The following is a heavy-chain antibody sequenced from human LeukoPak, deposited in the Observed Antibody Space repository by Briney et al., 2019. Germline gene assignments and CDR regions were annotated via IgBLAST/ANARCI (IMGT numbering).Heavy chain of an antibody. CDR2: ISYDGSNK. J-gene: IGHJ4*02. CDR3: AKMAFDYGDSPFDY. D-gene: IGHD4-17*01. CDR1: GFTFSSYG. V-gene: IGHV3-30*18. Sequence: GGSLRLSCAASGFTFSSYGMHWVRQAPGKGLEWVAVISYDGSNKYYADSVKGRFTISRDNSKNTLYLQMNSLRAEDTAVYYCAKMAFDYGDSPFDYWGQGTLVTVSS.